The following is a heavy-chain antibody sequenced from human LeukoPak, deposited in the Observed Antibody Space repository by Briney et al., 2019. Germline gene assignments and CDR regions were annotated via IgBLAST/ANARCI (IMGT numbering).Heavy chain of an antibody. CDR1: TGSINSYY. CDR2: IYTTGRA. D-gene: IGHD5-18*01. V-gene: IGHV4-4*07. CDR3: ARHGYTASHFFLDY. J-gene: IGHJ4*02. Sequence: SETLSLTCSVSTGSINSYYWGWVRQPAGRGLQWIGRIYTTGRADYDPSLQSRVAMSIDTSRKQVSLNLKSVTAADTATYFCARHGYTASHFFLDYWSQGAPVTVSS.